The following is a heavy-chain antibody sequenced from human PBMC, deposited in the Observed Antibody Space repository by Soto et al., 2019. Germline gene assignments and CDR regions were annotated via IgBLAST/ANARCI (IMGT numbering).Heavy chain of an antibody. V-gene: IGHV1-69*02. Sequence: ASVKVSCKASGGTFSSYTISWVRQAPGQGLEWMGRIIPILGIANYAQKFQGRVTITADKSTSTAYMELSSLRSEDTAVYYCASGGPRYSGYDFFDYWGQGTLVTVSS. D-gene: IGHD5-12*01. CDR2: IIPILGIA. J-gene: IGHJ4*02. CDR3: ASGGPRYSGYDFFDY. CDR1: GGTFSSYT.